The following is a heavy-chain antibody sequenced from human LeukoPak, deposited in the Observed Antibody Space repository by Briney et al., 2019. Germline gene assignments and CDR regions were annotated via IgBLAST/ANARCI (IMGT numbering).Heavy chain of an antibody. V-gene: IGHV3-30*04. D-gene: IGHD4-17*01. CDR3: ARNSVTTGYYFGY. CDR2: ISYDGRNT. Sequence: GGSLRLSCAASGFTFGSYSMHWVRQAPGKGLEWVAVISYDGRNTYYAKSVKGRFTISRDDSKNTLYLQMNSLRADDTAVYYCARNSVTTGYYFGYWGQGTLVTVSS. J-gene: IGHJ4*02. CDR1: GFTFGSYS.